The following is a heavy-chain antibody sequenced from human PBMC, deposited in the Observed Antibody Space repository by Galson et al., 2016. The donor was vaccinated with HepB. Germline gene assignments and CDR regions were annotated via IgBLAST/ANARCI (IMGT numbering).Heavy chain of an antibody. D-gene: IGHD1-26*01. V-gene: IGHV3-33*01. CDR1: RFTFSQHG. CDR3: ARDLGDGSHFTFDL. Sequence: SLRLSCAGSRFTFSQHGMHWPRQAPGKGLEWVAVIWRDGNNKHYADSVKGRFTMSRDNSKTMAYLQTNNLRPDDTALYYCARDLGDGSHFTFDLWGQGTLVTVSS. J-gene: IGHJ4*02. CDR2: IWRDGNNK.